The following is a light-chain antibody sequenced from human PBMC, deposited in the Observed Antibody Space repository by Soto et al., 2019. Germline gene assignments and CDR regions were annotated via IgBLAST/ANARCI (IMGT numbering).Light chain of an antibody. Sequence: DIQMTQSPSTLSGSVGDRVTITCRASQTISSWLAWYQQKPGKAPKLLIYKASTLKSGVPSRFSGSGSGTEFTLTISSLQPEDFATYYWQHYNSYPGEFGGGTKVDIK. J-gene: IGKJ4*02. CDR3: QHYNSYPGE. CDR2: KAS. V-gene: IGKV1-5*03. CDR1: QTISSW.